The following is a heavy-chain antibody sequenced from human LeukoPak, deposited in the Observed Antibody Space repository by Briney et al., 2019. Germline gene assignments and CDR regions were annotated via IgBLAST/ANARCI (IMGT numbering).Heavy chain of an antibody. CDR1: GFTFSSYE. Sequence: GGSLRLSCAASGFTFSSYEMNWVRQAPGKGLEWVSYISSSGSTIYYADSVKGRFTISRDNVKNSLYLQMSNLRAEDTAVYCCARAGFSPWGYWGQGTLVTVSS. D-gene: IGHD3-16*01. CDR2: ISSSGSTI. V-gene: IGHV3-48*03. CDR3: ARAGFSPWGY. J-gene: IGHJ4*02.